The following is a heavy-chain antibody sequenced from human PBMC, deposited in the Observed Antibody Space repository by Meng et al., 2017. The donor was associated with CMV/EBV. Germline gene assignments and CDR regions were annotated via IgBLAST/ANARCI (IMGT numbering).Heavy chain of an antibody. Sequence: LTCAVSGGSISSSNWWSWVRQPPGKGLEWIGEIYHSGSTNYNPSLKGRVTISVDKSKNQFSLKLSSVTAADTAVYYCARSDGTYFDYWGQGTLVTVSS. CDR1: GGSISSSNW. D-gene: IGHD3/OR15-3a*01. J-gene: IGHJ4*02. V-gene: IGHV4-4*02. CDR3: ARSDGTYFDY. CDR2: IYHSGST.